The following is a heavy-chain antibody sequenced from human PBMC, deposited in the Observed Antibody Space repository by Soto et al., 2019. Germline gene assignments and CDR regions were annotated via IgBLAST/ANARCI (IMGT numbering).Heavy chain of an antibody. CDR3: ARVYCSGGSCCHLDY. J-gene: IGHJ4*02. CDR1: GFTFDDYA. CDR2: ISSDGGSI. Sequence: PGGSLRLSCAASGFTFDDYAMHWVRQAPGKGLEWVSGISSDGGSISYADSVKGRFTISRDNAKNTLYLQMNSLRAEDTAVYYCARVYCSGGSCCHLDYWGQGNLVTVSS. V-gene: IGHV3-9*01. D-gene: IGHD2-15*01.